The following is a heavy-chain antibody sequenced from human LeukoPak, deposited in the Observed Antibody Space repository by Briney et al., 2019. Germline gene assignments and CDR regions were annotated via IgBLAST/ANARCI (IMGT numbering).Heavy chain of an antibody. D-gene: IGHD3-3*01. Sequence: GGSLRLSCAASGFTFRTYWMHWVRQAPGKGLVWVSRITTDGRTTRYADSVKGRFTISRDNAKNTLYLQMNSLRAEDTAVYYCASGLDYDLADHWGQGTLVTVSS. J-gene: IGHJ4*02. CDR2: ITTDGRTT. CDR1: GFTFRTYW. CDR3: ASGLDYDLADH. V-gene: IGHV3-74*01.